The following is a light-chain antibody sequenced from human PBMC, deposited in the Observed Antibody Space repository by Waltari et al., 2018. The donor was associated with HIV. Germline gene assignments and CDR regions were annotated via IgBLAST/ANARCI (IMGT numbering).Light chain of an antibody. Sequence: QSVLNQSPSASGTPGQRVIIPCSGSSSNIGSNTVTWYPQFPGTAPKLLIYSHGQLPSGVPERFSGSKSATSASLAISGLRSEDEADYYCATWDDSLNAWVFGGGTKLTVL. CDR3: ATWDDSLNAWV. CDR2: SHG. V-gene: IGLV1-44*01. CDR1: SSNIGSNT. J-gene: IGLJ3*02.